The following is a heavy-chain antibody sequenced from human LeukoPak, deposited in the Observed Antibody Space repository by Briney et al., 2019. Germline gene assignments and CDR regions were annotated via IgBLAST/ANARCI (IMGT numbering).Heavy chain of an antibody. V-gene: IGHV3-48*01. Sequence: PGRSLRLSCAASGFTFSSYGMNWVRQAPGKGLEWVSYISSSSSTIYYADSVKGRFTISRDNAKNSLYLQMNSLRAEDAAVYYCARDRVVVVPAAYNWFDPWGQGTLVTVSS. CDR2: ISSSSSTI. CDR1: GFTFSSYG. J-gene: IGHJ5*02. CDR3: ARDRVVVVPAAYNWFDP. D-gene: IGHD2-2*01.